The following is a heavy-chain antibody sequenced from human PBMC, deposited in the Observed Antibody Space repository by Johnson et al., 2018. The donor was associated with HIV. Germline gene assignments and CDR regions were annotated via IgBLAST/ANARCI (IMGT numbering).Heavy chain of an antibody. Sequence: QVQLVESGGGVVQPGRSLRLSCAASGIIFSHYGMHWVRQAPGKGLEWVELISYDGSKKSYVDSVTARFTISSDDARTTLDLQMNRLRVEDTALYYCAKDGDDGDEADGTKGAFDIWGQGTMVTVSS. D-gene: IGHD2-2*01. CDR2: ISYDGSKK. V-gene: IGHV3-30*18. CDR3: AKDGDDGDEADGTKGAFDI. J-gene: IGHJ3*02. CDR1: GIIFSHYG.